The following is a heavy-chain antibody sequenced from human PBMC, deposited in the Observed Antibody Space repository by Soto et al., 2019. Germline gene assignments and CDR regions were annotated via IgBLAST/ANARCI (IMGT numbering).Heavy chain of an antibody. J-gene: IGHJ5*02. D-gene: IGHD3-10*01. CDR1: GGSISSYY. CDR3: ARLSAPWFGPDWFDP. V-gene: IGHV4-59*01. Sequence: PSETLSLTCTVSGGSISSYYWSWIRQPPGKGLEWIGYIYYSGSTNYNPSLKSRVTISVDTSKNQFSLKLSSVTAADTAVYYCARLSAPWFGPDWFDPWGQGTLVTVSS. CDR2: IYYSGST.